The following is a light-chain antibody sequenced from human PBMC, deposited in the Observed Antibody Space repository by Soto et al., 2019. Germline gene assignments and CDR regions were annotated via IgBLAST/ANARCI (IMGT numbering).Light chain of an antibody. Sequence: EIVLTQSPGTLSLSPGERATLSCRASQSVSGSYLAWYQQRPGQAPRLLIYGASSSATGIPDRFSGSGSGTDFTLTITRLEPEDFAVYYCQQYGSSRWTFGRGTKVDIK. CDR2: GAS. J-gene: IGKJ1*01. CDR1: QSVSGSY. V-gene: IGKV3-20*01. CDR3: QQYGSSRWT.